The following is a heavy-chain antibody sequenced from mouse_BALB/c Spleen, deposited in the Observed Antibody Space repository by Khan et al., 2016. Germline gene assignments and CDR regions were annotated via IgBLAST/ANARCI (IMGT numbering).Heavy chain of an antibody. D-gene: IGHD2-1*01. V-gene: IGHV5-6-5*01. J-gene: IGHJ2*01. CDR1: GFTFSSYA. Sequence: EVELVESGGGLVKPGGSLKLSCAASGFTFSSYAMSWVRQTPEKRLEWVASISSGGSTSYPDSVKGRFTISRDNARNILNLQMSSLRSEDTAMYYCAREDYGNYGDYFDYWGQGTTLTVSS. CDR3: AREDYGNYGDYFDY. CDR2: ISSGGST.